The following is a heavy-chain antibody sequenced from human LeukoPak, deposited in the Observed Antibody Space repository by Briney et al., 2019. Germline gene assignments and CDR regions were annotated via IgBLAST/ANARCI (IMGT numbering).Heavy chain of an antibody. Sequence: GGSLRLSCAASGGTTDDYGMSWVRQAPGKGLEWVSGINWDGTNTYYAESVKGRFTISRDSAEKSLYLQMNSLRDDDTAFYYCVKDVSSNWYSFDYWGLGTLVTVSS. J-gene: IGHJ4*02. CDR2: INWDGTNT. CDR1: GGTTDDYG. D-gene: IGHD6-13*01. V-gene: IGHV3-20*04. CDR3: VKDVSSNWYSFDY.